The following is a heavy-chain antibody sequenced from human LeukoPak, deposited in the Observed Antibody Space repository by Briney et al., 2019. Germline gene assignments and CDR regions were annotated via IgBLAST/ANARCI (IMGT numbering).Heavy chain of an antibody. D-gene: IGHD4-11*01. CDR2: IYYSGST. CDR3: ARTTPYYFDY. V-gene: IGHV4-61*01. CDR1: GGSLSSGSYY. J-gene: IGHJ4*02. Sequence: PSETLSLTCTVSGGSLSSGSYYWSWVRQPPGKGLEWIGYIYYSGSTNYNPSLKSRVTISVDTSKNQFSLKLSSVTAADTAVYYCARTTPYYFDYWGQGTLVTVSS.